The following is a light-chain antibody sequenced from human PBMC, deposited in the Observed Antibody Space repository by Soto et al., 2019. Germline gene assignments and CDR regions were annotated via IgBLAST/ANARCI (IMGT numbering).Light chain of an antibody. CDR2: AAS. CDR3: LQDYNYHRT. CDR1: QGIRND. V-gene: IGKV1-6*01. J-gene: IGKJ1*01. Sequence: AIQMTQSPSSLSASVGDRVTITCRASQGIRNDLGWYQQKPGKAPKLLISAASSLQSGVPSRFSGSGSGTDFTLTISSLQPEDFATYYCLQDYNYHRTFGQGTKVDIK.